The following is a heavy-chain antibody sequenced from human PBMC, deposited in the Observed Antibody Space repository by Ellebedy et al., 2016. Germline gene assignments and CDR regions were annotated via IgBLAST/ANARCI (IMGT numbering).Heavy chain of an antibody. CDR2: IYSSGKT. CDR3: ARVVSTGNSGRGYFDL. J-gene: IGHJ2*01. CDR1: GGSMNTSY. V-gene: IGHV4-59*08. Sequence: SETLSLTXTVSGGSMNTSYWNWIRQSPGKGLEWIGSIYSSGKTDYNPSLKSRVTMSVDMSKNQFSLNLRSVTAADTAVYYCARVVSTGNSGRGYFDLWGRGTLITVSS. D-gene: IGHD1-1*01.